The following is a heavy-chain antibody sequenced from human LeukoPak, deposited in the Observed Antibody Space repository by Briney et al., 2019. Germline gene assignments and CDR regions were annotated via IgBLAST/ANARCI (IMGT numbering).Heavy chain of an antibody. D-gene: IGHD6-13*01. J-gene: IGHJ4*02. CDR1: GNTFTAYY. CDR2: INPNSGGT. CDR3: ARDPPYSSSWYYFDY. Sequence: GASVKVSSKASGNTFTAYYMHWVRQAPGKGLDWMEWINPNSGGTNYAQKFQGRVTMTRDTSISTAYMELSRLRSDDTAVYYCARDPPYSSSWYYFDYWGQGTLVTVSS. V-gene: IGHV1-2*02.